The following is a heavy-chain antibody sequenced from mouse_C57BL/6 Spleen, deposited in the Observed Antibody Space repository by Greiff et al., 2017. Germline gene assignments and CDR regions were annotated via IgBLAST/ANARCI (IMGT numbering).Heavy chain of an antibody. CDR3: AKRGSNYFDY. CDR1: GYAFSSSW. J-gene: IGHJ2*01. V-gene: IGHV1-82*01. D-gene: IGHD2-5*01. Sequence: VQLQQSGPELVKPGASVKISCKASGYAFSSSWMNWVKQRPVKGLEWIGRIYPGDGDTNYNGNFKGKATLTADKSSSTAYMQLSSLTSEDSAVYFCAKRGSNYFDYWGQGTTLTVSS. CDR2: IYPGDGDT.